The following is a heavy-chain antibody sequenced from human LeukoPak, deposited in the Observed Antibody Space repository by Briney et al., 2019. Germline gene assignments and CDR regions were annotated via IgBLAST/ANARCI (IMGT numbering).Heavy chain of an antibody. D-gene: IGHD3-22*01. CDR2: ISSGGTT. CDR3: AKKVYYGAFDY. CDR1: GFTFSSYA. Sequence: GGSLRLSCAASGFTFSSYAMTWVRQAPGKGLEWVSTISSGGTTYYADSVKGRFTISRDNSKKTLYLQMNSLRAEDTAVYYCAKKVYYGAFDYWGQGTLVTVSS. V-gene: IGHV3-23*01. J-gene: IGHJ4*02.